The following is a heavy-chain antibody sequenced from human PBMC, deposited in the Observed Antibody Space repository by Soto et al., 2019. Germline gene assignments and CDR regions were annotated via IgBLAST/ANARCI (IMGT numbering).Heavy chain of an antibody. D-gene: IGHD6-13*01. V-gene: IGHV3-74*01. Sequence: EVQLVESGGGLVQPGGSLRLSCAASGFTFSSYWMHWVRQAPGKGLMWVSRINSDGSSTSYADSVKGRFTISRDNAKNTLYLQMNSLRAEDTAVYYCARTLAAAGREDYYYYYGMDVWGQGTTVTVSS. J-gene: IGHJ6*02. CDR1: GFTFSSYW. CDR3: ARTLAAAGREDYYYYYGMDV. CDR2: INSDGSST.